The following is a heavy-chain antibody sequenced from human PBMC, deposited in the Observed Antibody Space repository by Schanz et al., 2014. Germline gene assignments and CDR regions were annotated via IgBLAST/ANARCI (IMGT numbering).Heavy chain of an antibody. CDR3: ARDLPYCDGGKCYSDGFDI. J-gene: IGHJ3*02. CDR1: EYSFTSYS. CDR2: INTANGNA. D-gene: IGHD2-21*01. Sequence: QVHLVQSGAEVKRPGASVKVSCKASEYSFTSYSMHWVRQAPGQRLEWMGWINTANGNAKYSANFQARVTITRDTSATTAYMELTNLRSEDTAVYYCARDLPYCDGGKCYSDGFDIWGQGTLGTISS. V-gene: IGHV1-3*04.